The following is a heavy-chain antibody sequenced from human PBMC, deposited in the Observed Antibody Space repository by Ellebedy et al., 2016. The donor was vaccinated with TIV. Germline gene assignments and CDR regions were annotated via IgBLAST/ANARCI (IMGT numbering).Heavy chain of an antibody. Sequence: GGFLRLSCAASGFTFRNFAMTWVRQAPGKGLEWVSSISSSGVSTDYADSVRGRVTISRDNSKNTLYLQMNSLRADDSAVYYCAKLDSSGYYYGRFDYWGQGTLVTVSS. CDR2: ISSSGVST. CDR1: GFTFRNFA. J-gene: IGHJ4*02. CDR3: AKLDSSGYYYGRFDY. V-gene: IGHV3-23*01. D-gene: IGHD3-22*01.